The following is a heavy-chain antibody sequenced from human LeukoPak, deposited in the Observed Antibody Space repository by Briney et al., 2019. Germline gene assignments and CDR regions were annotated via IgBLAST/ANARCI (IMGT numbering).Heavy chain of an antibody. J-gene: IGHJ5*02. CDR1: GYSFTSCW. D-gene: IGHD3-10*01. Sequence: GESLKISCKDSGYSFTSCWIGWVRQMPGKGLEWMGIIYPGDSDTRYSPSFQGQVTISADKSISTAYLQWSSLKASDTAMYYCARIPMVRGVPNWFDPWGQGTLVTVSS. CDR3: ARIPMVRGVPNWFDP. CDR2: IYPGDSDT. V-gene: IGHV5-51*01.